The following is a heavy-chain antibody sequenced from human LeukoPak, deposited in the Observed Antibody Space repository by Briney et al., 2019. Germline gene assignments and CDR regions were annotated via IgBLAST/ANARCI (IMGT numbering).Heavy chain of an antibody. D-gene: IGHD3-3*01. V-gene: IGHV1-18*01. J-gene: IGHJ4*02. Sequence: SVKVSCKASGYTFTSYGISWVRQAPGQGLEWVGWISAYNGNTNYAQKLQGRVTMTTDTSTSTAYMELRSLRSDDTAVYYCARLTTYYDFWSGYGVFDYWGQGTLVTVSS. CDR3: ARLTTYYDFWSGYGVFDY. CDR1: GYTFTSYG. CDR2: ISAYNGNT.